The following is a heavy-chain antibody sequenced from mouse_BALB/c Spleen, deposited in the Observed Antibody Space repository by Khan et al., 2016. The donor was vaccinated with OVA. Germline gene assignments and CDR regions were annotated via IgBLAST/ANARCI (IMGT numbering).Heavy chain of an antibody. J-gene: IGHJ3*01. CDR2: INPSTGYT. D-gene: IGHD2-10*02. CDR3: ARRGLYGLFAY. CDR1: GYTFTTYW. V-gene: IGHV1-7*01. Sequence: QVRLQQSGADLAKPGASVTMSCTASGYTFTTYWIHWIKQRPGQGLEWIGYINPSTGYTEYTKNFKDKATLTADESSSTAYMQLNSLTSADSAVYCCARRGLYGLFAYWGQGTLVTVSA.